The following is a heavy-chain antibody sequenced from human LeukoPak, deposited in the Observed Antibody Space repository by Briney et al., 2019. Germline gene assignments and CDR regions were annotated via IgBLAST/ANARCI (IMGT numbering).Heavy chain of an antibody. J-gene: IGHJ4*02. D-gene: IGHD2/OR15-2a*01. CDR3: ARDWFHAIDY. CDR1: GFTFDDYA. Sequence: GGSLRLSCAASGFTFDDYAMHWVRQAPGEGLVWVSRIRSDGSDTRYAESVKGRFTISRDNAKNTLYLQMNSLRAEDTAVYYCARDWFHAIDYWGQGTLVTVSS. CDR2: IRSDGSDT. V-gene: IGHV3-74*01.